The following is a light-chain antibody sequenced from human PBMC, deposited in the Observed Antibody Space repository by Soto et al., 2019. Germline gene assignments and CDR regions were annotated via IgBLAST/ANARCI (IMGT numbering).Light chain of an antibody. CDR3: QQYDNWPWT. CDR1: QSISDT. V-gene: IGKV3-15*01. CDR2: GAS. Sequence: EIVMTQSPATLSVSPGGRATLSCRATQSISDTLAWYQQKPGQAPRLLIHGASTRAPGFPARFSGSGSGTDFTLTISSLQSEDFAVYYCQQYDNWPWTFGQGPKVDIK. J-gene: IGKJ1*01.